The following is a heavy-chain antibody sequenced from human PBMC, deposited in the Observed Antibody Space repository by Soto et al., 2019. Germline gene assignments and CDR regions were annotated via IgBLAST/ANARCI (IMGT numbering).Heavy chain of an antibody. J-gene: IGHJ6*02. CDR2: IYYSGST. Sequence: SETLSLTCPVSGGSISSRSYYWGWIRQPPGKGLEWIGSIYYSGSTYYNPSLKSRVTISVDTSKNQFSLKLSSVTAADTAVYFCVRLPGYCSGTSCYGYYVMDVWGQGTTVTVSS. V-gene: IGHV4-39*01. CDR3: VRLPGYCSGTSCYGYYVMDV. D-gene: IGHD2-2*01. CDR1: GGSISSRSYY.